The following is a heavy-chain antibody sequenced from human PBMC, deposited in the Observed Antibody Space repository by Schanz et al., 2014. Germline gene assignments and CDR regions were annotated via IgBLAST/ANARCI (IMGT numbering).Heavy chain of an antibody. CDR1: TFTFSSDW. D-gene: IGHD6-19*01. Sequence: EVQLAESGGGLVQPGGSLRLSCAASTFTFSSDWMSWVRQAPGKGLEWVANIKEDGSVKDYVASVKGRFTISRDNAKSSLYLHMNRLRDDDTAVYYCAASSGWHPSIDYWGQGTLVTVSS. CDR3: AASSGWHPSIDY. J-gene: IGHJ4*02. V-gene: IGHV3-7*05. CDR2: IKEDGSVK.